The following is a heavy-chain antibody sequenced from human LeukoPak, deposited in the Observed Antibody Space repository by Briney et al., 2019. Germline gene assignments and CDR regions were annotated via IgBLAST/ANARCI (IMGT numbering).Heavy chain of an antibody. Sequence: PSETLSLTCAVYGGSFSGYYWSWIRQPPGKGLEWIGEINHSGSTNYNPSLKSRVTISVDTSKNQFSLKLSSVTAADTAVYYCARVSVDIVATISFDYWGQGTLVPVSS. V-gene: IGHV4-34*01. D-gene: IGHD5-12*01. CDR1: GGSFSGYY. CDR3: ARVSVDIVATISFDY. J-gene: IGHJ4*02. CDR2: INHSGST.